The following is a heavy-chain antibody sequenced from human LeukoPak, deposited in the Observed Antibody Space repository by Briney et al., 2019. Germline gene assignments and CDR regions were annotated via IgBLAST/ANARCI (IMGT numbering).Heavy chain of an antibody. J-gene: IGHJ1*01. Sequence: PGGSLRLSCAASGFTFSSYSMNWVRQAPGKGLEWVGRIRSKTDGGTTDYAAPVKGRFTISRDDSKNTLYLQMSSLETEDTAVYYCSTASQHWGQGTLVTVSP. V-gene: IGHV3-15*01. CDR1: GFTFSSYS. CDR2: IRSKTDGGTT. CDR3: STASQH.